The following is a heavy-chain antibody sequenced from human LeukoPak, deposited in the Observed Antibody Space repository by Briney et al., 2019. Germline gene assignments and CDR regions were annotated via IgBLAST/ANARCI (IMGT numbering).Heavy chain of an antibody. CDR2: TYYRSKWYN. Sequence: SQTLSLTCAISGDSVSSNSAAWDWIRQSPSRGLEWQGRTYYRSKWYNDYAVSVKSRITINPDTSKNQSSLQLNSVTPEDTAVYYCASHSSSWYRDAFDIWGQGTMVTVSS. V-gene: IGHV6-1*01. D-gene: IGHD6-13*01. CDR1: GDSVSSNSAA. J-gene: IGHJ3*02. CDR3: ASHSSSWYRDAFDI.